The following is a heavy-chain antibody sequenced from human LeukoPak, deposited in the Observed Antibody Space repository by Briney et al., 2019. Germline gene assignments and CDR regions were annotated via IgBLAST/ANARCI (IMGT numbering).Heavy chain of an antibody. CDR2: VSASGGNT. V-gene: IGHV3-23*01. J-gene: IGHJ4*02. CDR1: GFTFSSYA. CDR3: AKGGERWELLEY. D-gene: IGHD1-26*01. Sequence: GGSLRLSCAASGFTFSSYAMNWVRQAPGKGLEWVSAVSASGGNTYYADSVKGRFIISRDNSKSTLYLEMSSLRAEDTAVYYCAKGGERWELLEYWGQGTLVTVSS.